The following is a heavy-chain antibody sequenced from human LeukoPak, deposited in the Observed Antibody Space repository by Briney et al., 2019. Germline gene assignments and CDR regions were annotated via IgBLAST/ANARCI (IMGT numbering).Heavy chain of an antibody. Sequence: GASVKVSCKASGYTFTTYQVHWVRQAPGQGLEWMGTINPSGGGTNYAQKFQGRVTMTRDTSASTAYMELSSLRSEDTAVYYCARDPIGSRWPYYFDYWGQGTLVTVSS. J-gene: IGHJ4*02. CDR3: ARDPIGSRWPYYFDY. CDR1: GYTFTTYQ. V-gene: IGHV1-46*01. D-gene: IGHD6-13*01. CDR2: INPSGGGT.